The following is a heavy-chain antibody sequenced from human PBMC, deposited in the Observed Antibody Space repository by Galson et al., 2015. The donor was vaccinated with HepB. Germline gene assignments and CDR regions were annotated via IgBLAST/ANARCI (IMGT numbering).Heavy chain of an antibody. CDR1: GFTFSSYA. J-gene: IGHJ6*02. Sequence: SLRLSCAAAGFTFSSYAMRWVRQAAGMGLEWVSALSGRGGTADEADSARGRFTISRSDSKNTLYLQMNRLRAEDTAVYYCAKFFGLFARPPAVIPAATTADWYAMDVWGQGTTVTVSS. CDR2: LSGRGGTA. CDR3: AKFFGLFARPPAVIPAATTADWYAMDV. D-gene: IGHD2-2*01. V-gene: IGHV3-23*01.